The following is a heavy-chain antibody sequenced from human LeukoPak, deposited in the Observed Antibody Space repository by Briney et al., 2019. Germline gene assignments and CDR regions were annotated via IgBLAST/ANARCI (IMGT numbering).Heavy chain of an antibody. CDR2: ISGSGGST. CDR3: ARFGGYDYAFDFDY. J-gene: IGHJ4*02. V-gene: IGHV3-23*01. D-gene: IGHD5-12*01. Sequence: PGGSLRLSCAASGFTFSSYAMSRVRQAPGKGLEWVSAISGSGGSTYYADSVKGRFTISRDNSKNTLYLQMNSLRAEDTAVYYCARFGGYDYAFDFDYWGQGTLVTVSS. CDR1: GFTFSSYA.